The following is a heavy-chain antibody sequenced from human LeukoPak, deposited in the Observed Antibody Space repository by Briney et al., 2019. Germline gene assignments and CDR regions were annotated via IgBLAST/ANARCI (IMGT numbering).Heavy chain of an antibody. V-gene: IGHV3-23*01. Sequence: GGSLRLSCAASGFTFSNYAMVWVRQALEKGLEWVSAIGYGGGSTYYADSVRGRFIVSRDNSKDTLYLQMISLRAEDTARYFCAKAPRRNWIPYYCYMDVWGKGTTVTVSS. J-gene: IGHJ6*03. D-gene: IGHD1-1*01. CDR3: AKAPRRNWIPYYCYMDV. CDR2: IGYGGGST. CDR1: GFTFSNYA.